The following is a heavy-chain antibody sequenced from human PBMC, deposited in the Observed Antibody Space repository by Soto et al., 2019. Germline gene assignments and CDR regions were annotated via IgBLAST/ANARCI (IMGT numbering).Heavy chain of an antibody. Sequence: PSETLSLTCTVSGGSISSYYWSWIRQPPGKGLEWIGYIYYSGSTNYNPSLKSRVTISVDTSKNQFSLKLSSVTAADTAVYYCARADYYDSSGYPHYYGMDVWGQGTTVTVSS. J-gene: IGHJ6*02. CDR3: ARADYYDSSGYPHYYGMDV. V-gene: IGHV4-59*01. D-gene: IGHD3-22*01. CDR1: GGSISSYY. CDR2: IYYSGST.